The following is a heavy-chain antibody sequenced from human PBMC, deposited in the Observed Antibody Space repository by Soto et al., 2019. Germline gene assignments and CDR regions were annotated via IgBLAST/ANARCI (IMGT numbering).Heavy chain of an antibody. CDR1: GGSISSGGYY. CDR3: ARDGAAAGTGFDY. Sequence: PSETLSLTCTVSGGSISSGGYYWSWIRQHPGKGLEWIGYIYYSGSTYYNPSLKSRVTISVDTSKNQFSLRLSSVTAADTAVYYCARDGAAAGTGFDYWGQGTLGTVSS. D-gene: IGHD6-13*01. J-gene: IGHJ4*02. CDR2: IYYSGST. V-gene: IGHV4-31*03.